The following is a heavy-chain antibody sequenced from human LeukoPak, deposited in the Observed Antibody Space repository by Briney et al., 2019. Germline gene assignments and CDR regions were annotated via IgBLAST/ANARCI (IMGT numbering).Heavy chain of an antibody. Sequence: GGSLRLSCAASGITFSSYAMTWVRQAPGKGLEWVSAISGSGGSTYYADSVKGRFTISRDNSKNTLYLQMNSLRAGDTAVYDCVRETCAGSTCYQLDSWGQGTLVTVSS. D-gene: IGHD2-15*01. CDR2: ISGSGGST. CDR1: GITFSSYA. CDR3: VRETCAGSTCYQLDS. J-gene: IGHJ4*02. V-gene: IGHV3-23*01.